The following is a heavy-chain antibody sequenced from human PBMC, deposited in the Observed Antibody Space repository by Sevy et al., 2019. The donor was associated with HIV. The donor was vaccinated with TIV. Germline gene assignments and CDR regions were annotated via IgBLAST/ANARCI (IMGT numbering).Heavy chain of an antibody. V-gene: IGHV4-30-2*01. CDR1: GGSINSGGYS. CDR3: ARGPVGDSSSWYGAFDV. D-gene: IGHD6-13*01. J-gene: IGHJ3*01. Sequence: SETLSLTCAVSGGSINSGGYSWSWIRQPPGKGLEWIGYIFQSGATYYIPSLQSRVRISVDMSKNQFSLNLRSVTAADTDVYYCARGPVGDSSSWYGAFDVWGQGTMVTVSS. CDR2: IFQSGAT.